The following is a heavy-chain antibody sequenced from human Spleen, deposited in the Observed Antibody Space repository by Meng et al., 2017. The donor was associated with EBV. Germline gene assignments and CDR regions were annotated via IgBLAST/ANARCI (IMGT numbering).Heavy chain of an antibody. CDR3: SRDLVGSDDD. J-gene: IGHJ4*02. Sequence: VQLGGSGGSLVQPGGSLRLSCAVSGFRFSRYWMHWVRQVPGKGLEWVSRTNEDGRITNYADSVKGRFTISGDNTKNTLYLQMNSLRAEDTAVYFCSRDLVGSDDDWGQGTLVTVSS. D-gene: IGHD6-25*01. CDR2: TNEDGRIT. V-gene: IGHV3-74*01. CDR1: GFRFSRYW.